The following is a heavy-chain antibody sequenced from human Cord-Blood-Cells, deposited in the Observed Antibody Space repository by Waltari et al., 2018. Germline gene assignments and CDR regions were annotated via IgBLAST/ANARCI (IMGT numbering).Heavy chain of an antibody. V-gene: IGHV4-34*01. CDR1: GGSFSGYY. D-gene: IGHD3-9*01. Sequence: QVQLQQWGAGLLKPSETLSLTCAVYGGSFSGYYWSWIREPPGKGLEWIGEINHSASTNYNPSLKSRDTISVDTSKNQLPLKLSSVNAADTAVYYCASGGAYYDILTGYYYWGQGTLVTVSS. J-gene: IGHJ4*02. CDR3: ASGGAYYDILTGYYY. CDR2: INHSAST.